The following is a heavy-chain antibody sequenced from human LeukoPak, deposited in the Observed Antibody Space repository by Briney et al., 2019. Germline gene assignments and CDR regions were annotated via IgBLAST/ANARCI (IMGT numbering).Heavy chain of an antibody. V-gene: IGHV1-3*01. D-gene: IGHD2-2*01. CDR3: ARGPDCSSTSCYAGDAFDI. Sequence: GASVKVSCKASGYTFASYAMHRVRQAPGQRLEWMGWINAGNGNTKYSQKFQGRVTITRDTSASTAYMELSSLRSEDTAVYYCARGPDCSSTSCYAGDAFDIWGQGTMVTVSS. CDR1: GYTFASYA. J-gene: IGHJ3*02. CDR2: INAGNGNT.